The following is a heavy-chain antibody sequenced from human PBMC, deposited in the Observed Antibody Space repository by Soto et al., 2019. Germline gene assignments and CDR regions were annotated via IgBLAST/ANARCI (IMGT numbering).Heavy chain of an antibody. V-gene: IGHV3-30-3*01. D-gene: IGHD5-12*01. CDR3: ARVPPGGYSGYDSAFGI. J-gene: IGHJ3*02. CDR1: GFTFSTYA. CDR2: ISYDGSNK. Sequence: PGGSLRLSCAASGFTFSTYAMAWVRQAPGKGLEWVAVISYDGSNKYYADSVKGRFTISRDNAKNSLYLQMNSLRAEDTALYYCARVPPGGYSGYDSAFGIWGQGTMVTVSS.